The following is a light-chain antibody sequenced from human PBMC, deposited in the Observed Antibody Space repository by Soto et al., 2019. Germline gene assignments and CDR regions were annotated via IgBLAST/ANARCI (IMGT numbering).Light chain of an antibody. CDR3: QQRSNWPLT. CDR2: DAS. CDR1: QRVSSY. J-gene: IGKJ4*01. V-gene: IGKV3-11*01. Sequence: EIVLTQSPATLSLSPGERATISCRASQRVSSYLAWYQQKPGQAPRLLIYDASNRATGIPARFSGSGSGTDFTLTISSLEPEDFAVYDCQQRSNWPLTFGGGTKVEIK.